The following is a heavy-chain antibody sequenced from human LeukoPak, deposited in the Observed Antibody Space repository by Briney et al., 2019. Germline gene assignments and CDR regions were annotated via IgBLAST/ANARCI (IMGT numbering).Heavy chain of an antibody. Sequence: ASVKVSCKASGYTFTSYYMHWVRQAPGQGLEWMGIINPSGGSTSYAQKFQGRVTMTRDTSTSTVYVELSSLRPEDTAVYYCARDPAVTGTTYDYWGQGTLVTVSS. D-gene: IGHD1-20*01. CDR1: GYTFTSYY. CDR2: INPSGGST. J-gene: IGHJ4*02. CDR3: ARDPAVTGTTYDY. V-gene: IGHV1-46*01.